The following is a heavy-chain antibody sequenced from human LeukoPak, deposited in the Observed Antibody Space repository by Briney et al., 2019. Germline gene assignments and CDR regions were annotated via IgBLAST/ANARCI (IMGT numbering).Heavy chain of an antibody. CDR1: GGSFSGYY. J-gene: IGHJ6*03. V-gene: IGHV4-34*01. CDR3: ARDGGDYYYMDV. D-gene: IGHD3-16*01. Sequence: SETLSLTCAVYGGSFSGYYWSWIRQPPGKGLEWIGEINHSGSTNYNPSLKSRVTISVDTSKNQFSLKLSSVTAADTAVYYCARDGGDYYYMDVWGKGTTVTVSS. CDR2: INHSGST.